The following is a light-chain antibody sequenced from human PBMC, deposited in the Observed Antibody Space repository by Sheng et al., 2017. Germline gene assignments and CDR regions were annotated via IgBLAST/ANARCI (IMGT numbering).Light chain of an antibody. V-gene: IGLV1-44*01. CDR3: AGWDDSLKGWV. J-gene: IGLJ3*02. CDR2: SNN. CDR1: SSNIGSNT. Sequence: QSVLTQPPSASGTPGQRVTISCSGSSSNIGSNTVNWYQHLPGTAPKLLIYSNNQRPSGVPDRFSGSKSGTSASLAISGLQSEDEADYYCAGWDDSLKGWVFGGGTKLTVL.